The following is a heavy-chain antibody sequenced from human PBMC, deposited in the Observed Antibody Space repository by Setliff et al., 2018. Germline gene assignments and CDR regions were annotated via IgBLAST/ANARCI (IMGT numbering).Heavy chain of an antibody. D-gene: IGHD3-10*01. CDR2: IHYSENT. CDR3: ARIKWFGETDCFDS. J-gene: IGHJ5*01. Sequence: SETLSLTCTVSGGSITNYYWSWIRQPPGQGLEWIASIHYSENTYYNPSLKTRVTISVDTSKNQFSLTLSSVTAADTAVYYCARIKWFGETDCFDSWGQGTLVTVSS. CDR1: GGSITNYY. V-gene: IGHV4-39*07.